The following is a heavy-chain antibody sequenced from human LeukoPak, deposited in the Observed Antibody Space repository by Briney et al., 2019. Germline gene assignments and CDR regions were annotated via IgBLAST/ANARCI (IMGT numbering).Heavy chain of an antibody. Sequence: SETLSLTCAVSGYSISSGYYWGWIRQPPGKGLEWIGSIYHSGSTYYNPSLKSRVTISVDTSKNQFSLKLSSVTAADTAVYYCASTMAVVPAANFDYWGQGTLVTVSS. D-gene: IGHD2-2*01. CDR2: IYHSGST. J-gene: IGHJ4*02. V-gene: IGHV4-38-2*01. CDR3: ASTMAVVPAANFDY. CDR1: GYSISSGYY.